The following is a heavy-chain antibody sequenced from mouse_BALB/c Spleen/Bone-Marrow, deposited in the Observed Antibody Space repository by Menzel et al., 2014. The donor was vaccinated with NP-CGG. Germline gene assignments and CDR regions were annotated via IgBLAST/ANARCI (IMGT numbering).Heavy chain of an antibody. D-gene: IGHD1-2*01. Sequence: EVQLQQSGPGLVKPSQSLSLTYTVTGYSITSDYAWNWIRQFPGNKLEWMGYISYSANTNYNPSLKSRISITRDTSKNQFFLQLNSVTAEDTAAYYCTRGTTAGFAYWGLGTLVTVSA. V-gene: IGHV3-2*02. CDR1: GYSITSDYA. J-gene: IGHJ3*01. CDR2: ISYSANT. CDR3: TRGTTAGFAY.